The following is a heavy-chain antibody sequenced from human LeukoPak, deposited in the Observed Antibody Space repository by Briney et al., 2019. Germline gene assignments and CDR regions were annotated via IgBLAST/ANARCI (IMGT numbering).Heavy chain of an antibody. V-gene: IGHV4-59*13. Sequence: SETLPLTCTVSGVSIRRYYGSWIPQPPGKGLEGSGYKDYSGSTNYNRSLKSRVTISVDTSKNQFSVELSSVTAAQRAVYFCARVYYSSSYDYWYFDLWGRGTVVTVSS. CDR1: GVSIRRYY. CDR2: KDYSGST. CDR3: ARVYYSSSYDYWYFDL. D-gene: IGHD6-13*01. J-gene: IGHJ2*01.